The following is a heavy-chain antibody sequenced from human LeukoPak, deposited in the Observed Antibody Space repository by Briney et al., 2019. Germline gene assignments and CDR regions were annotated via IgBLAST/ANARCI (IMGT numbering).Heavy chain of an antibody. CDR2: IYYSGST. D-gene: IGHD1-26*01. Sequence: PSETLSPTCTVSGGSVSSGSYYWSWIRQPPGKGLEWIGYIYYSGSTNYNPSLKSRVTISVDTSKNQFSLKLSSVTAADTAVYYCARRLVSGSYYWGQGTLVTVSS. J-gene: IGHJ4*02. V-gene: IGHV4-61*01. CDR1: GGSVSSGSYY. CDR3: ARRLVSGSYY.